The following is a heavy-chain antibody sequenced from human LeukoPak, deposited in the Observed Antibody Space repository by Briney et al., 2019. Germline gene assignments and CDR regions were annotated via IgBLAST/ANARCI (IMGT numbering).Heavy chain of an antibody. V-gene: IGHV4-34*01. CDR1: GGSFSGYY. J-gene: IGHJ2*01. D-gene: IGHD1-26*01. CDR3: ARHGGVGATPMNWYFDL. Sequence: SETLSLTCAVYGGSFSGYYWSWIRQPPGKGLEWIGEINHSGSTNYNPSLKSRVTISVDTSKNQFSLKLSSVTAADTAVYYCARHGGVGATPMNWYFDLWGRGTLVTVSS. CDR2: INHSGST.